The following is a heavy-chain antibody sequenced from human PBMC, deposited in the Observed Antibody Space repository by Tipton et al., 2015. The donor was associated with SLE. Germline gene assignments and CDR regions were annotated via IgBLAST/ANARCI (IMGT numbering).Heavy chain of an antibody. Sequence: VQLVQSGAEGKKPGESLKISCQGAGYRFTTHWIAWVRQMPGKGLEWMGIIYPADSDNRYSPSFQGQVIMSADRSSSTAYLQWRSRKASDTAMYYCARSRGSYYTDAFDIWGQGTMVTVSS. CDR1: GYRFTTHW. J-gene: IGHJ3*02. CDR2: IYPADSDN. D-gene: IGHD3-10*01. V-gene: IGHV5-51*03. CDR3: ARSRGSYYTDAFDI.